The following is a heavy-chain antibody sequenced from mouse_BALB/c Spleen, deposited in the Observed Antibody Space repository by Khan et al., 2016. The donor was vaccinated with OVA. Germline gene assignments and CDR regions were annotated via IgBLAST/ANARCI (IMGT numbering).Heavy chain of an antibody. CDR1: GDSIFSGY. CDR2: MFYSGYT. Sequence: EVQLQESGPSLVKPSQILFLTCSVTGDSIFSGYWSWIRKFLGTKLEYMGYMFYSGYTDYNPSLNSRFVISRHTSMYQFYLQLNSVTTADTATYYCSRTTYRYAFAVWGRGPLVTVSA. D-gene: IGHD2-14*01. V-gene: IGHV3-8*02. CDR3: SRTTYRYAFAV. J-gene: IGHJ3*01.